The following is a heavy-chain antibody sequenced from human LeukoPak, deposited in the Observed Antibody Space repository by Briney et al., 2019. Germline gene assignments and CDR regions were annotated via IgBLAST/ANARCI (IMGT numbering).Heavy chain of an antibody. D-gene: IGHD3-16*02. CDR1: GFTLSSYA. J-gene: IGHJ4*02. Sequence: PGGSLRLSCAASGFTLSSYAMSWVRQAPGKGLEWVSAISGSGCSTYYADSVKGRFTISRDNSKNTLYLQMNSLRAEDTAVYYCAKAPFMITFGGVIAGKPYYFDYWGQGTLVTVSS. CDR2: ISGSGCST. V-gene: IGHV3-23*01. CDR3: AKAPFMITFGGVIAGKPYYFDY.